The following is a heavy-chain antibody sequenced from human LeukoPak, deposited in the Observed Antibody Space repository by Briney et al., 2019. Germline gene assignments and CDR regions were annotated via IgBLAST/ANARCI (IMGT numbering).Heavy chain of an antibody. CDR1: RFIIISYR. V-gene: IGHV3-7*01. CDR2: IKQDGSEK. CDR3: ARVRDGYKPPKLSSSYYMDV. Sequence: PGESLRLSCAASRFIIISYRMSWVRQAPGKGLEWVANIKQDGSEKYYVDSVKGRFTISRDNAKNSLYLQMSSLRAEDTAVYYCARVRDGYKPPKLSSSYYMDVWGKGTTVTISS. D-gene: IGHD5-24*01. J-gene: IGHJ6*03.